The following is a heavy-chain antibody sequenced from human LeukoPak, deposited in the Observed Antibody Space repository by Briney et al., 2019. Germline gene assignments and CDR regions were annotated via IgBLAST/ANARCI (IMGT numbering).Heavy chain of an antibody. CDR2: IIPIFGTA. Sequence: AASVKVSCKASGGTFSSYAISWVRQAPGQGLEWMGGIIPIFGTANYAQKFQGRVTITADESTSTAYMELSSLRSEDTAVYYCARDGRAAAAPKADWFDPWGQGTLVTVSS. V-gene: IGHV1-69*01. J-gene: IGHJ5*02. D-gene: IGHD6-13*01. CDR3: ARDGRAAAAPKADWFDP. CDR1: GGTFSSYA.